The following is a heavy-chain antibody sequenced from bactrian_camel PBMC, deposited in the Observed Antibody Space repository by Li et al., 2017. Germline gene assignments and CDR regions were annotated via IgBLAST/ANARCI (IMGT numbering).Heavy chain of an antibody. Sequence: HVQLVESGGGAVETGGSLSLSCAASGYTISGYCMGWFRQGLGKGPEGVATITSAGTTTYADSVKGRFTISSDDAKNTLYLQMDSLKPEDTAMYYCAADRYNLQLARSYNYWGRGTQVTVS. CDR3: AADRYNLQLARSYNY. D-gene: IGHD6*01. CDR2: ITSAGTT. CDR1: GYTISGYC. J-gene: IGHJ4*01. V-gene: IGHV3S26*01.